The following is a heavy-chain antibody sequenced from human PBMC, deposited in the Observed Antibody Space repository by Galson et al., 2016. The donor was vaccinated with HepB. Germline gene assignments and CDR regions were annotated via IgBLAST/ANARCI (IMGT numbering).Heavy chain of an antibody. J-gene: IGHJ6*03. CDR1: DGAFIYNY. Sequence: SETLSLTCTVSDGAFIYNYWGWIRQPPGKGLEWVGYIHYSGSAYYNSSLKSRVTISTGTSKNQFSLRLTSVTAADTAVYYCVRVRLLAVYYYMDVWGTGTTVTVSS. V-gene: IGHV4-59*01. CDR3: VRVRLLAVYYYMDV. CDR2: IHYSGSA. D-gene: IGHD2-15*01.